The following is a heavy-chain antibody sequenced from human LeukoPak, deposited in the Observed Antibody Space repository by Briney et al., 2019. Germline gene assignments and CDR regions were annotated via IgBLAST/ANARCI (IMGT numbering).Heavy chain of an antibody. CDR1: GFTYRRYS. CDR2: ISSGGDYI. V-gene: IGHV3-21*01. J-gene: IGHJ4*02. CDR3: TRDLSSGMPGGFDC. D-gene: IGHD2-2*01. Sequence: GRSLRLSCAASGFTYRRYSMNWVRQAPGKGLEWVATISSGGDYIYHADSVRGRFTISRDNVRNSLYLQMDSLRPEDTSVYYCTRDLSSGMPGGFDCWGQGILVTVSS.